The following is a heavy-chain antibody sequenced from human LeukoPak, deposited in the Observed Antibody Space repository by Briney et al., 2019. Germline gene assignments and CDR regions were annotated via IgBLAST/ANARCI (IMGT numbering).Heavy chain of an antibody. D-gene: IGHD7-27*01. CDR2: IYYSGST. CDR3: ARHLTGLYDY. CDR1: GGSFSGYY. V-gene: IGHV4-34*01. J-gene: IGHJ4*02. Sequence: SETLSLTCAVYGGSFSGYYWSWIRQPPGKGLEWIGSIYYSGSTYCNPSLKSRITISVDTSKNQFSLKLSSVRTADTAVYYCARHLTGLYDYWGQGTLVTVSS.